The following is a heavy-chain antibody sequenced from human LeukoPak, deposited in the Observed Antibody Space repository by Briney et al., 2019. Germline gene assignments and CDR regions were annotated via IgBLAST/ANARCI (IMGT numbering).Heavy chain of an antibody. CDR2: IYYSGST. V-gene: IGHV4-39*01. J-gene: IGHJ3*02. D-gene: IGHD3-16*01. CDR3: ARSVLGDHGAFDI. Sequence: KSSETLSLTCTVSGGSISRSTYYWGWIRQPPGKGLEWIGSIYYSGSTNYNPSLKSRVTISVDTSKTQFSLKLSSVTAADTAVYFCARSVLGDHGAFDIWGQGTMVTVSS. CDR1: GGSISRSTYY.